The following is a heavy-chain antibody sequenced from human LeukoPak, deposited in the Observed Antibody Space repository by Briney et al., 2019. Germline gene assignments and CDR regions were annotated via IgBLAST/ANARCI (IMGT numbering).Heavy chain of an antibody. CDR2: VSGSGSNT. V-gene: IGHV3-23*01. J-gene: IGHJ3*02. CDR3: ARDPTTVTKGFDI. D-gene: IGHD4-17*01. Sequence: GGSLRLSCAASGFTFSSYAMSWARQAPGKGLEWVSAVSGSGSNTYYTDSVQGRFTISRDNSKSTLYLQMDSLRAGDTAVYYCARDPTTVTKGFDIWGQGTLVTVSS. CDR1: GFTFSSYA.